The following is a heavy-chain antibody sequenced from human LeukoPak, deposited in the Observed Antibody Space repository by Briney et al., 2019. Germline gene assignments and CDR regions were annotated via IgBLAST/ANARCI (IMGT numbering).Heavy chain of an antibody. CDR1: GFIFNNYV. D-gene: IGHD6-13*01. J-gene: IGHJ4*02. V-gene: IGHV3-64*01. Sequence: PAGSLTLSCAASGFIFNNYVMHWVRQAPGKGLEYVSAICGNGGSTYYASSVKGRFTISRDNSKDTLYLQIGSLRAEDMAVYYCAREVIAAPARPFDYWGQGTLVTVSS. CDR3: AREVIAAPARPFDY. CDR2: ICGNGGST.